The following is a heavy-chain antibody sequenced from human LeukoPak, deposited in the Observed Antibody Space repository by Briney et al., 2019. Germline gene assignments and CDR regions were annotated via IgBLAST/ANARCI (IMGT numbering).Heavy chain of an antibody. V-gene: IGHV1-2*02. Sequence: ASVKVSCKASGYSFTGYYIQWVRQAPGQGLEWMGWINPNNGDTNFAQKFQGRVTMTRDTSMSTAYMEVSSLRSDDTAVYYCARHHFDNSGPSGYWGQGTLVTVSS. CDR3: ARHHFDNSGPSGY. CDR2: INPNNGDT. D-gene: IGHD3-22*01. J-gene: IGHJ4*02. CDR1: GYSFTGYY.